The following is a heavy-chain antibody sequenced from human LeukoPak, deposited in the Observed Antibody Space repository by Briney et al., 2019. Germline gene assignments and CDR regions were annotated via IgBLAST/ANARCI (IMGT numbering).Heavy chain of an antibody. J-gene: IGHJ4*02. CDR3: VRNYGYCSSTSCYVFDY. CDR2: ITSDGGGT. V-gene: IGHV3-64D*09. D-gene: IGHD2-2*01. Sequence: GGSLRLSCSASGFTFGYYAMHWVRQAPGKGLEYVSSITSDGGGTYYADSVKGRFTISRDNSKNTLYLQMSSLRTEDTAVYSCVRNYGYCSSTSCYVFDYWGRGTLVTVSS. CDR1: GFTFGYYA.